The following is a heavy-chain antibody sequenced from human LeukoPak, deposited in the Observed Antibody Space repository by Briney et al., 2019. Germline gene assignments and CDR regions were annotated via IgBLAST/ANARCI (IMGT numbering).Heavy chain of an antibody. Sequence: GGSLRLSCAASGFTFSSYWMHWVRQAPGKGLVWVSRINSDGSSTSYADSVKGRFTISRDNAKNTLYLQMNSLRAEDTAVYYCARRGVHSSSSFYYYGMDVWGQGTTVTASS. J-gene: IGHJ6*02. CDR1: GFTFSSYW. CDR2: INSDGSST. D-gene: IGHD6-6*01. V-gene: IGHV3-74*01. CDR3: ARRGVHSSSSFYYYGMDV.